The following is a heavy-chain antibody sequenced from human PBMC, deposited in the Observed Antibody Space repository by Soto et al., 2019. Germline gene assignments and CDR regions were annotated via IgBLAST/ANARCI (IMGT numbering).Heavy chain of an antibody. D-gene: IGHD3-10*01. CDR3: AMGYGSGDYYYGMDV. CDR1: GYTFTGYY. V-gene: IGHV1-2*04. J-gene: IGHJ6*02. CDR2: INPNSGGT. Sequence: ASVKVSCKASGYTFTGYYMHWVRQAPGQGLEWMGWINPNSGGTNYAQKFQGWVTMTRDTSISTAYMELSRLRSDDTAVYYCAMGYGSGDYYYGMDVWGQGTTVTVYS.